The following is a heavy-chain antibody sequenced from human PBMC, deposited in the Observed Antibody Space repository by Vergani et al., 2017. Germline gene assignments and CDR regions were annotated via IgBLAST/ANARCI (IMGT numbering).Heavy chain of an antibody. J-gene: IGHJ6*02. V-gene: IGHV1-69*02. CDR3: ARGRSTVTEKNYYYDYGMDV. CDR2: IIPILGIA. Sequence: QVQLVQSGAEVKKPGSSVKVSCKASGGTFSSYTISWVRQAPGQGLEWMGRIIPILGIANYAQKFQGRVTITADKSTSTAYMELSSLRSEDTAVYYCARGRSTVTEKNYYYDYGMDVWGQGTTVTVSS. CDR1: GGTFSSYT. D-gene: IGHD4-17*01.